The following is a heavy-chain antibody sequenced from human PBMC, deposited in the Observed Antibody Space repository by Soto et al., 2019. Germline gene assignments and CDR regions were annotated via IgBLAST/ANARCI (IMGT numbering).Heavy chain of an antibody. CDR1: GGSITSSY. V-gene: IGHV4-59*01. Sequence: SETLSLTCTVSGGSITSSYWSWIRRPPGEGLEWIAYIYDTGISGYTPSTSYNPSLKSRVTTSVDTSKSQFSLKLASVTAADTAVYYCARGEDAFFYYGLDVWGQGITVTVSS. CDR3: ARGEDAFFYYGLDV. CDR2: IYDTGISGYTPST. J-gene: IGHJ6*02.